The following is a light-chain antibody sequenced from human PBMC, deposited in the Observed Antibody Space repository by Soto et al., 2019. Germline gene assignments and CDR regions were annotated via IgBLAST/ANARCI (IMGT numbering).Light chain of an antibody. CDR1: QSLSSSL. Sequence: EIILTQSPATLSLSPGERATLSCRASQSLSSSLSAWYQQKPGQAPRPLIYGASSRASGIPDRFSGAGSGTEFTLTISRLEPEDFAVYYCQQYDGSLFTFGPGTRVDVK. CDR2: GAS. CDR3: QQYDGSLFT. V-gene: IGKV3-20*01. J-gene: IGKJ3*01.